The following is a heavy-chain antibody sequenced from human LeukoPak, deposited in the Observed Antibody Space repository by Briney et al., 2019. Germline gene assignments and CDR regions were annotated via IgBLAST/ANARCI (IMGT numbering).Heavy chain of an antibody. CDR1: GFTVSSDY. D-gene: IGHD1-1*01. CDR3: ARSRNYFDL. V-gene: IGHV3-53*01. Sequence: QPGGSLRLSCAASGFTVSSDYMSWVRQAPGKGLEWVSVIYSGGSTYYADSVKGRFTISRDNSKSTLYLQMNSLRDEDTAVYYCARSRNYFDLWGQGTLVTVSS. CDR2: IYSGGST. J-gene: IGHJ4*02.